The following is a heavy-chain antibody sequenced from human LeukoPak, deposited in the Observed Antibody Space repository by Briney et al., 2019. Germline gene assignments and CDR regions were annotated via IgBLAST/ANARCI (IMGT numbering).Heavy chain of an antibody. Sequence: GGPRRRSCAAGGFTFRGCAMSSVGHAPGKALGWVSAISGSGGSTYYADSVKGRFTISRDNSKNTLYLQMNRLRAEDTAVYYCAKTILSIAVAGTCVDYWGQGTLVTVSS. CDR1: GFTFRGCA. D-gene: IGHD6-19*01. J-gene: IGHJ4*02. V-gene: IGHV3-23*01. CDR2: ISGSGGST. CDR3: AKTILSIAVAGTCVDY.